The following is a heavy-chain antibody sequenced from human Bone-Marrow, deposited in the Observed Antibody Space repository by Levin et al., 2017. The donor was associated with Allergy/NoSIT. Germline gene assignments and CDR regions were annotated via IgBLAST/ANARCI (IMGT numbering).Heavy chain of an antibody. CDR1: GYSFSNYE. CDR2: ISAYSGST. CDR3: ARDGNDYGDY. D-gene: IGHD5-12*01. Sequence: GESLKISCQASGYSFSNYEITWVRQAPGQGLEWMAWISAYSGSTNYAQSLQGRVTVTTDTSTSTAYMELRSLRSDDTAVYYCARDGNDYGDYWGQGTLVTVSS. J-gene: IGHJ4*02. V-gene: IGHV1-18*01.